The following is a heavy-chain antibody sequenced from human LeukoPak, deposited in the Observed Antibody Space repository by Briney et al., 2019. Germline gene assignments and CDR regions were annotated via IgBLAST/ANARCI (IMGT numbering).Heavy chain of an antibody. CDR1: GYTFTSYY. V-gene: IGHV7-4-1*02. J-gene: IGHJ5*02. D-gene: IGHD3-22*01. Sequence: ASVKVSFKASGYTFTSYYMHWVRQAPGQGLEWMGWINTNTGNPTYAQGFTGRFVFSLDTSVSTAYLQISSLKAEDTAVYYCARGVEVHYYDSSGTLDPWGQGTLVTVSS. CDR3: ARGVEVHYYDSSGTLDP. CDR2: INTNTGNP.